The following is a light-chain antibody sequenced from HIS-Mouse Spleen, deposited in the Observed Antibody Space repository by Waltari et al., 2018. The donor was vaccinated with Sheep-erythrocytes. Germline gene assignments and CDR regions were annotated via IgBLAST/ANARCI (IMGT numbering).Light chain of an antibody. J-gene: IGLJ3*02. CDR1: KWGDKY. CDR3: QAWDSSTAWV. Sequence: SYELTQPPSVSVSPGQTASITCSGDKWGDKYACWYQQKPGQSPVLVIYQESKLPSGIPERFSGSNSGNTATLTISGTQAMDEADYYCQAWDSSTAWVFGGGTKLTVL. V-gene: IGLV3-1*01. CDR2: QES.